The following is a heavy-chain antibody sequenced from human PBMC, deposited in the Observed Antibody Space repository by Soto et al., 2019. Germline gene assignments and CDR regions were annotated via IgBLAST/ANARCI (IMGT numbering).Heavy chain of an antibody. CDR3: AKHTGHFDY. V-gene: IGHV3-9*01. CDR2: ISWNSGSI. J-gene: IGHJ4*02. Sequence: GGSLRLSCAASGFTFDDYAMHWVRQAPGKGLEWVSGISWNSGSIGYADSVKGRFTISRDNAKNSPYLQMNSLRAEDTALYYCAKHTGHFDYWGQGTLVTVSS. CDR1: GFTFDDYA.